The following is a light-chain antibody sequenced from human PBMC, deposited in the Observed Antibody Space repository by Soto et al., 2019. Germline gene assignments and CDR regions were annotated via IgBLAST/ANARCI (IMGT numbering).Light chain of an antibody. Sequence: EIVLTQSPGTLSLSPGERATLSCRASQSVSSSYLAWYQQKPGQAPRLLIYGASSRPTGIPDRFSGSGSGTDFTLTISRLEPEDFAVYYCQQYGSSGTFGQGT. CDR1: QSVSSSY. V-gene: IGKV3-20*01. CDR2: GAS. J-gene: IGKJ1*01. CDR3: QQYGSSGT.